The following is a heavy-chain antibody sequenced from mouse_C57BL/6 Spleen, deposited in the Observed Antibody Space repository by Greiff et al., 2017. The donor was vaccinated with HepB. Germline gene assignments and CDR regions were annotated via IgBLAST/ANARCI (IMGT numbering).Heavy chain of an antibody. CDR2: IDPSDSYT. CDR3: ARGNDGYTAWFAD. J-gene: IGHJ3*01. D-gene: IGHD2-3*01. Sequence: QVQLQQPGAELVMPGASVKLSCKASGYTFTSYWMHWVKQRPGQGLEWIGEIDPSDSYTNYNQKFKGKSTLTVDKSSSTAYMQLSSLTSEDSAVYYCARGNDGYTAWFADWGQGTLVTVSA. V-gene: IGHV1-69*01. CDR1: GYTFTSYW.